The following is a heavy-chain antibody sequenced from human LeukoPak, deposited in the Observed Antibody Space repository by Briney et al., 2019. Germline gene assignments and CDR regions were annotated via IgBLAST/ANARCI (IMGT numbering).Heavy chain of an antibody. CDR1: GFTFSTYW. J-gene: IGHJ3*01. D-gene: IGHD3-22*01. V-gene: IGHV3-74*01. CDR3: ARGWVPSDITLK. Sequence: GESLGLSCAASGFTFSTYWMHWVRQAPGKGLVWVARINGDGGDTNYADSVKGRFTISRDNARNTVYLQVNCLRAEDTAVYYCARGWVPSDITLKWGQGTMVTVSS. CDR2: INGDGGDT.